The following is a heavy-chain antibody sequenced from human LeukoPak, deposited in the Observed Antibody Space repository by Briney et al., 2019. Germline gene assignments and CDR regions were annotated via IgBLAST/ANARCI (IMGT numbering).Heavy chain of an antibody. CDR2: IFHTGST. V-gene: IGHV4-31*03. J-gene: IGHJ4*02. CDR3: ARSPGIWNEYGRLEY. Sequence: SQTLSLTCTVSVDSISSGGHYWNLLRQRPGKGLEWIGYIFHTGSTYYNPSLKSRVTISVDTSKNQFSLKLSSVTAADTAVYYCARSPGIWNEYGRLEYWGQGALVTVSS. CDR1: VDSISSGGHY. D-gene: IGHD1-1*01.